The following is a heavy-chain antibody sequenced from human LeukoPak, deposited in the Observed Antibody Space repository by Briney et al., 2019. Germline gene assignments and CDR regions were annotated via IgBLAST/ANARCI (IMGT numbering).Heavy chain of an antibody. CDR1: GGSFSGYY. Sequence: PSETLSLTCAVYGGSFSGYYWSWIRQPPGKGLEWIGEINHSGSTNYNPSLKSRVTISVDTSKNQFSLKLSFVTAADTAVYYCARDAEWLDDAFDIWGQGTMVTVSS. CDR2: INHSGST. D-gene: IGHD6-19*01. V-gene: IGHV4-34*01. CDR3: ARDAEWLDDAFDI. J-gene: IGHJ3*02.